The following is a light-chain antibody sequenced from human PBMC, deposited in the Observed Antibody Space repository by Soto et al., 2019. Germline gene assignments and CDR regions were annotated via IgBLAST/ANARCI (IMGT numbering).Light chain of an antibody. CDR3: AAWDDSLNGHV. CDR2: TNY. CDR1: SSNIGTNP. Sequence: QSVLTQPPSASGTLGQRVTISCSGSSSNIGTNPVNWYQQLPGTAPKLLIYTNYQRPSGVPDRFSGSKSGTSASLAISGLQSEDEADYYCAAWDDSLNGHVFGTGTKLTVL. J-gene: IGLJ1*01. V-gene: IGLV1-44*01.